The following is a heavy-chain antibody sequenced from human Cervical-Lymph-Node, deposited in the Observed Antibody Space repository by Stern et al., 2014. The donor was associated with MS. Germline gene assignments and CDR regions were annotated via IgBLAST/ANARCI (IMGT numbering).Heavy chain of an antibody. CDR2: ISAENGNT. CDR1: GYMFTSYG. CDR3: ARKPRPYYGMDV. J-gene: IGHJ6*02. Sequence: QVQLVQSGAEVKKPGASVQVSCKASGYMFTSYGISWVRQAPGPGLEWLGWISAENGNTRYAPKLQGRVTLTTDTSTTTAYMDLRSLRSDDTAVYYCARKPRPYYGMDVWGQGTTVTVS. V-gene: IGHV1-18*01.